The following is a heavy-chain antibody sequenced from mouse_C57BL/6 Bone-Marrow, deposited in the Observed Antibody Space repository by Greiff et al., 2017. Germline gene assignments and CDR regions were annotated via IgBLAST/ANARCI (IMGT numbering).Heavy chain of an antibody. D-gene: IGHD1-1*01. CDR2: INPGSGGT. J-gene: IGHJ3*01. Sequence: QVQLQQSGAELVRPGTSVKVSCKASGYAFTNYLIEWVKQRPGQGLEWIGVINPGSGGTNYNEKFKGKATLTADKSSSTAYMQISSLTSEDSAVYFCARCLLRGGTFFAYWGQGTLVTVSA. CDR1: GYAFTNYL. CDR3: ARCLLRGGTFFAY. V-gene: IGHV1-54*01.